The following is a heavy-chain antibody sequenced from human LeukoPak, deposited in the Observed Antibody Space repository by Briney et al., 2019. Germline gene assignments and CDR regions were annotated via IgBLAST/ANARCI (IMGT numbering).Heavy chain of an antibody. CDR1: GYTFTGYY. D-gene: IGHD3-22*01. Sequence: GASVKVSRKASGYTFTGYYMHWVRQAPGQGLEWMGWINPNSGGTNYTQNLQDRVTMTTDTPTNTAYMELRSLRSDDTAVYYCARDLIVVVGDVFDLWGQGTMVTVSS. J-gene: IGHJ3*01. CDR2: INPNSGGT. CDR3: ARDLIVVVGDVFDL. V-gene: IGHV1-2*02.